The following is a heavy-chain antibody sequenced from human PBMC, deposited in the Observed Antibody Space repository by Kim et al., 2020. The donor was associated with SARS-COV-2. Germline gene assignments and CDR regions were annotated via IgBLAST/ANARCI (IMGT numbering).Heavy chain of an antibody. CDR1: GFTFSSYA. CDR3: AKVLGLLWFGEGDAFDI. J-gene: IGHJ3*02. D-gene: IGHD3-10*01. V-gene: IGHV3-23*01. Sequence: GGSLRLSCAASGFTFSSYAMSWVRQAPGKGLEWVSAISGSGGSTYYADSVKGRFTISRDNSKNTLYLQMNSLRAEDTAVYYCAKVLGLLWFGEGDAFDIWGQGTMVTVSS. CDR2: ISGSGGST.